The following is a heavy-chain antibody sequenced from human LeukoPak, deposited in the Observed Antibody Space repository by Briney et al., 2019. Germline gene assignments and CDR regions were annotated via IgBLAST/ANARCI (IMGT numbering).Heavy chain of an antibody. CDR3: ARDCFYYGSGSYLYYYYYYMDV. V-gene: IGHV3-7*01. D-gene: IGHD3-10*01. CDR2: IKQDGTEK. J-gene: IGHJ6*03. Sequence: GGSLRLSCAAYGFTFTTYWMSWVRQAPGKGLEWVANIKQDGTEKYYVDSVKGRFTISRDNAKNSLYLQMNSLRAEDTAVYYCARDCFYYGSGSYLYYYYYYMDVWGKGTTVTISS. CDR1: GFTFTTYW.